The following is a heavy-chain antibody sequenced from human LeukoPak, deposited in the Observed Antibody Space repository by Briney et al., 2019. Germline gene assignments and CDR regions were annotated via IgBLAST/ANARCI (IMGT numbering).Heavy chain of an antibody. CDR3: ARDYLYAFDY. V-gene: IGHV3-48*02. Sequence: GGSLRLSCAASGFTFSSNSMNWVRQAPGEGFEWVAYISSGSSTIDYADPVKGRFTISRDNAKNSLSLQMNSLRDEDTAVYYCARDYLYAFDYWGQGTLVTVSS. CDR2: ISSGSSTI. CDR1: GFTFSSNS. D-gene: IGHD3-16*01. J-gene: IGHJ4*02.